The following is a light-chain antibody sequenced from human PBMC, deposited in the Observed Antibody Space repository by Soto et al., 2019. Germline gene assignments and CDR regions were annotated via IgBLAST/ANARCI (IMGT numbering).Light chain of an antibody. CDR3: QHFHNWPPWT. CDR2: GAS. CDR1: QSVSSG. Sequence: EVVMTQSPDTLSVSPGERATLSCRASQSVSSGLAWYQQKPGQAPRLLIYGASTRATGVPARFSGSGSGTEFTLTISSLQSEDVAVYYCQHFHNWPPWTFGQGTRVEIK. J-gene: IGKJ1*01. V-gene: IGKV3-15*01.